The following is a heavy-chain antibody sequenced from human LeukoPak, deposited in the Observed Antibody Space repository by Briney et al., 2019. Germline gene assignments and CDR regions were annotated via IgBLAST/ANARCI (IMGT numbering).Heavy chain of an antibody. Sequence: PSETLSLTCAVSGGSFSGHYWSWIRQSPGEGLEWIGEIDHSGNTNYNPSLKGRFTISVDTSKSQFSLKLSSVTAADTAVYYCARGGYYDFWSGTTKAYYFDYWGQGTLVTVSS. CDR2: IDHSGNT. J-gene: IGHJ4*02. D-gene: IGHD3-3*01. V-gene: IGHV4-34*01. CDR3: ARGGYYDFWSGTTKAYYFDY. CDR1: GGSFSGHY.